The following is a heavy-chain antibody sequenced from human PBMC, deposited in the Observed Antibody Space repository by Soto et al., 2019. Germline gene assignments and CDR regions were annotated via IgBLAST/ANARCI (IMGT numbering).Heavy chain of an antibody. V-gene: IGHV4-30-2*01. CDR3: ARELLFYDSDGFSWDDAFDI. J-gene: IGHJ3*02. CDR2: IYQSGST. Sequence: QMHLQESGSGLVKPSQTLSLTCAVSGGSLSSSAYSWSWIRQPPGKGLEWIGFIYQSGSTYYNPSLKSRVTMTLDRPTNQFSLKLSSVIAADTAVYYCARELLFYDSDGFSWDDAFDIWGQGTMVTVSS. CDR1: GGSLSSSAYS. D-gene: IGHD3-22*01.